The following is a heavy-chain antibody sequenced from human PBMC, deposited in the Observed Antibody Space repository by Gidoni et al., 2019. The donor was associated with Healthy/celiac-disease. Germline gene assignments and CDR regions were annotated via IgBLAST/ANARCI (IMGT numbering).Heavy chain of an antibody. J-gene: IGHJ3*02. D-gene: IGHD3-10*01. CDR1: GGSFSGYY. CDR3: ARAVLHAGFRGTMVRQRNDAFDI. V-gene: IGHV4-34*01. Sequence: QVQLQQWGAGLLKPSVTLSLTCAVYGGSFSGYYWSWIRQPPGKGLEWIGEINHSGSTNYNPSLKSRVTISVDTSKNQFSLKLSSVTAADTAVYYCARAVLHAGFRGTMVRQRNDAFDIWGQGTMVTVSS. CDR2: INHSGST.